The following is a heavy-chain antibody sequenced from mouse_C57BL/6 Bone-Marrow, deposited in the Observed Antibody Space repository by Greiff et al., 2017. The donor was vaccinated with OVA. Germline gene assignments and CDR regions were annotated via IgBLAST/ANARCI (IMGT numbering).Heavy chain of an antibody. V-gene: IGHV1-47*01. CDR1: GYTFTTYP. Sequence: VQLQQSGAELVKPGASVKMSCKASGYTFTTYPIEWMKQNHGKSLEWIGNFHPYNDDTKYNEKFKGKATLTVEKSSSTVYLELSRLTSDDSAVYYCARGDYDGSSYDYAMDYWGQGTSVTVSS. J-gene: IGHJ4*01. D-gene: IGHD1-1*01. CDR3: ARGDYDGSSYDYAMDY. CDR2: FHPYNDDT.